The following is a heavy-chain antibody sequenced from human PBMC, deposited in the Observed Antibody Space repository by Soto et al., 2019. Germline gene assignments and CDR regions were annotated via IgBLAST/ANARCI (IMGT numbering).Heavy chain of an antibody. Sequence: GGSLRLSCVTSGFTFSGYAMAWVRQAPGKGLEWVSGFSGGGGSTYYSDSVKGRFTISRDTSKNTLYLQMKSLRAEDTAVYYCVKVSSGYFINPLDYWGQGTLVTVSS. CDR1: GFTFSGYA. CDR3: VKVSSGYFINPLDY. J-gene: IGHJ4*02. V-gene: IGHV3-23*01. CDR2: FSGGGGST. D-gene: IGHD3-22*01.